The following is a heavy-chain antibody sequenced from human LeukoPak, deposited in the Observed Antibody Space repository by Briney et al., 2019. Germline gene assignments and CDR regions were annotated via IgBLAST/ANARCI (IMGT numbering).Heavy chain of an antibody. J-gene: IGHJ4*02. CDR2: ISNDGSRK. CDR3: ARDRAWNYFDY. CDR1: GFTFSRHG. Sequence: GRSLRLSCAPSGFTFSRHGMHWVRQAPGKGLEWVAIISNDGSRKYYGHSVEGRFTISRDNSKNTLYLQTDSLRAEDTAVYYCARDRAWNYFDYWGQGTLVTVSS. V-gene: IGHV3-30*03. D-gene: IGHD3-3*01.